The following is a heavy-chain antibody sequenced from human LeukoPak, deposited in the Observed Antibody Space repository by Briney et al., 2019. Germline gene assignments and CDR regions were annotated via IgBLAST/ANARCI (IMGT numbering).Heavy chain of an antibody. CDR1: GFTFDDYA. J-gene: IGHJ6*02. Sequence: QSGGSLRLSCAASGFTFDDYAMHWVRQAPGKGLEWVSGISWNSGSIGYADSVKGRFTISRDNAKNSLYLQMNSLRAEDTALYYCAKDMGSTILAGYYYGMDVWGQGTTVTVSS. CDR2: ISWNSGSI. CDR3: AKDMGSTILAGYYYGMDV. V-gene: IGHV3-9*01. D-gene: IGHD2-2*01.